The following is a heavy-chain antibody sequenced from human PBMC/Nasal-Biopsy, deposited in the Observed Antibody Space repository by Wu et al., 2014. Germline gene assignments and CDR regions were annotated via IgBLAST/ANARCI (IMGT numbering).Heavy chain of an antibody. Sequence: LRLSCAASGFIFSRYDMNWVRQVPGKGLEWVSRINPDGSSTSHADSVKGRFTISRDNAKNTLYLQMNSLRAEDTAVYYCCNNWNLDNWGQGTLVTVSS. J-gene: IGHJ4*02. V-gene: IGHV3-74*01. D-gene: IGHD1-20*01. CDR3: CNNWNLDN. CDR1: GFIFSRYD. CDR2: INPDGSST.